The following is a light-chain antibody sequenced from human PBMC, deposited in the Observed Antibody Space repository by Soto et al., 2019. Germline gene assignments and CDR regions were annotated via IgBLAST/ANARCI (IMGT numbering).Light chain of an antibody. CDR1: QSVSSY. CDR3: QHRSNWPVT. Sequence: EIVLTQSPATLSLSPGERATLSCRASQSVSSYLAWYQQKPGQAPRLLIYYASNSATGIPARFSGSGSGTDCTLAISILELEDFAVYYCQHRSNWPVTFGGGTKVEIK. J-gene: IGKJ4*01. CDR2: YAS. V-gene: IGKV3-11*01.